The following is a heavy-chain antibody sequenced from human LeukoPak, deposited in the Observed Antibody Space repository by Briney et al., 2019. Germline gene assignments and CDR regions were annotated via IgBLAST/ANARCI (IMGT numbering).Heavy chain of an antibody. Sequence: SSETLSLTCTVSGGSITSNSYYWGWVRRPPGKGLEWIGTMYYTGSIYYKSSLKSRVTISVDTSKNQVYLNLTSVTAADTAVYYCARLPGGVAHTFPWGQGILVTVSS. D-gene: IGHD2/OR15-2a*01. J-gene: IGHJ5*02. CDR2: MYYTGSI. V-gene: IGHV4-39*01. CDR1: GGSITSNSYY. CDR3: ARLPGGVAHTFP.